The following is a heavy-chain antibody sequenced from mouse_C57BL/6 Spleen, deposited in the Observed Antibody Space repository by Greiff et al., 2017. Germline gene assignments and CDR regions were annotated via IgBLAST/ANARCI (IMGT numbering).Heavy chain of an antibody. V-gene: IGHV1-80*01. Sequence: VQLQQSGAELVQPGASVKISCKASGYAFSSYWMNWVQQRPGKGLEWIGQIYPGDGDTTYNGKFKGQATLTSDKSSSTAYMQLSSLTSEDSAVYICARGMVTGTFAMDYWGQGTSVTVSS. CDR2: IYPGDGDT. CDR1: GYAFSSYW. D-gene: IGHD4-1*01. J-gene: IGHJ4*01. CDR3: ARGMVTGTFAMDY.